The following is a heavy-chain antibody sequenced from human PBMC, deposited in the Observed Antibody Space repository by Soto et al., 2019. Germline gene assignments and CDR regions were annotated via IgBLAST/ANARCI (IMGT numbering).Heavy chain of an antibody. CDR2: IIPILGIA. CDR3: ARGPYCSGGSCYSSSWFAP. Sequence: ASVKVSCKASGGTFSSYTISWVRQTPGQGLEWMGRIIPILGIANYAQKFQGRVTITADKSTSTAYMELSSLRSEDTAVYYCARGPYCSGGSCYSSSWFAPWGQGTLVTVSS. D-gene: IGHD2-15*01. CDR1: GGTFSSYT. J-gene: IGHJ5*02. V-gene: IGHV1-69*02.